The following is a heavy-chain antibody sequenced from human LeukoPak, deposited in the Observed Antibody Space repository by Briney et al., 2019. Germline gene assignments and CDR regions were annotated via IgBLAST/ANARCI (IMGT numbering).Heavy chain of an antibody. J-gene: IGHJ6*03. Sequence: SETLSLACTDSGGSISSYYWSWIRQPAGKGLEWIGRIYTSGTTTNSNPSLKSRVAISLDTSKNHFSPKLRSVTAAETAVYYSARAKKRSGRSRNFYLDVWGKGTTVTVSS. V-gene: IGHV4-4*07. CDR1: GGSISSYY. D-gene: IGHD1-26*01. CDR2: IYTSGTTT. CDR3: ARAKKRSGRSRNFYLDV.